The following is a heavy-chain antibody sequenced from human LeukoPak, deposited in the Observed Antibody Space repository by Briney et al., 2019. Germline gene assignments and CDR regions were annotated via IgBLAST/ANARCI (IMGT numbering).Heavy chain of an antibody. CDR1: GFTFSDYY. J-gene: IGHJ4*02. V-gene: IGHV3-11*01. CDR2: ISSGGSTI. CDR3: ASAHDYVWGSYRYLYYFDD. D-gene: IGHD3-16*02. Sequence: GGSLRLSCAASGFTFSDYYMSWIGQAPGKGLEWVSYISSGGSTIYYADSVKGRFTISRDNAKNSLYLQMNSLRAEDTAVYYCASAHDYVWGSYRYLYYFDDWGQGTLVTVSS.